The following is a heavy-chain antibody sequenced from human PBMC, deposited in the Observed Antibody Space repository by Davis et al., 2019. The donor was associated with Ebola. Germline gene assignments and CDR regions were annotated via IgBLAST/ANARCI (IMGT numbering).Heavy chain of an antibody. CDR2: INHSGST. J-gene: IGHJ6*02. Sequence: SETLSLTCAVYGGSFSGYYWSWIRQPPGKGLEWIGEINHSGSTNYNPSLKSRVTISVDTSKNQFSLKLSSVTAADTAMYYCASGDCSSTSCPSGYYYYGMDVWGQGTTVTVSS. CDR3: ASGDCSSTSCPSGYYYYGMDV. D-gene: IGHD2-2*01. V-gene: IGHV4-34*01. CDR1: GGSFSGYY.